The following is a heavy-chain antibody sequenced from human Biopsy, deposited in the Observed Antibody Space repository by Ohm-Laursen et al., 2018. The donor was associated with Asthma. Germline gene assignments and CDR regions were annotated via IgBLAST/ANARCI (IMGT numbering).Heavy chain of an antibody. D-gene: IGHD5-12*01. V-gene: IGHV1-69*01. CDR2: LIPVVGTP. CDR1: GDSFSNYA. J-gene: IGHJ6*02. CDR3: ARGYSGSDRIVYYYSDLEV. Sequence: SVTASCKASGDSFSNYAISWARQAPGQGPEWMGGLIPVVGTPDHAQMVEGRVTITAYESTSTAYMELSSLNSEDTAVYYCARGYSGSDRIVYYYSDLEVWGQGTTVTVSS.